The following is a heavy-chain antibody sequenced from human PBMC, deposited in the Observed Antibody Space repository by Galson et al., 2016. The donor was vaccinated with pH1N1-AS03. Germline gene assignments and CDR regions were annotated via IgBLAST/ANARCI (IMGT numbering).Heavy chain of an antibody. Sequence: SVKVSCKASGFTFNSYGINWVRQAPGQGLEWMGWISGYNGNTKSAQKLQGRVTMTTDTSRRTAYMEVRGLGYDDTAVYYCARFLGTYGMDVWGQGTTVTVSS. V-gene: IGHV1-18*01. CDR1: GFTFNSYG. J-gene: IGHJ6*01. CDR2: ISGYNGNT. CDR3: ARFLGTYGMDV. D-gene: IGHD7-27*01.